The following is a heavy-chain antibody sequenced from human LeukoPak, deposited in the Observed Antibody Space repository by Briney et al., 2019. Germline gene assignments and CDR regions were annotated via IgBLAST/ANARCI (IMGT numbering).Heavy chain of an antibody. J-gene: IGHJ4*02. CDR3: AKDMRRWELQSLFDY. V-gene: IGHV3-9*01. CDR2: ISWNSGSI. Sequence: GRSLRLSCAASGFTFDDYAMHWVRQAPGKGLEWVSGISWNSGSIGYADSVKGRFTISRDNAKNSLYLQMNSLRAEDTALYYCAKDMRRWELQSLFDYWGQGTLVTVSS. D-gene: IGHD1-26*01. CDR1: GFTFDDYA.